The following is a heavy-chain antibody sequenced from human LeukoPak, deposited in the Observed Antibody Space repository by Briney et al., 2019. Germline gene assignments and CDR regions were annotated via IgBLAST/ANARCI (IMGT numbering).Heavy chain of an antibody. J-gene: IGHJ4*02. CDR2: INPHSGDT. Sequence: GASVKVSCKASGYTFTSYDINWVRQAPGQGIEWMGWINPHSGDTNYAQSFQGRVTMTRDTSISTVYMDLSRLRSDDTAVYYCAKDRGPQWWGSFDYWGQGTLVTVSS. CDR1: GYTFTSYD. V-gene: IGHV1-2*02. CDR3: AKDRGPQWWGSFDY. D-gene: IGHD3-16*01.